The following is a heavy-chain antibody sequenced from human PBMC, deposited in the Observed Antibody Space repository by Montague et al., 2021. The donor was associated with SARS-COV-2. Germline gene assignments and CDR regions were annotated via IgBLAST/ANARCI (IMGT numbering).Heavy chain of an antibody. D-gene: IGHD5-18*01. CDR1: NGSFGSYY. J-gene: IGHJ4*02. CDR3: ARGVHSESPYSGGVYDLDV. Sequence: SETLSLTCAVYNGSFGSYYWTWIRQPPGKGLGRIGEISHDGGARIHSSLTSRLNIFLGSSGVSLGLTSVTAADTGVYYCARGVHSESPYSGGVYDLDVWAQGTMVTVSS. V-gene: IGHV4-34*01. CDR2: ISHDGGA.